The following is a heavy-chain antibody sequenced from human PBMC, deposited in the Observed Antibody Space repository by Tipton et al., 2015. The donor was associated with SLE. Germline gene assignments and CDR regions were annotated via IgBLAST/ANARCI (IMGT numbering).Heavy chain of an antibody. Sequence: SLRLSCAASGFTFSSYAMSWVRQAPGKGLEWVSTISGSGGSTYYADSVKGRFTISRDNSKNTLYLQMNSLRAEDTAVYYCAKGAQVLLWFGSYFDYWGQGTLVTVSS. J-gene: IGHJ4*02. D-gene: IGHD3-10*01. CDR1: GFTFSSYA. V-gene: IGHV3-23*01. CDR2: ISGSGGST. CDR3: AKGAQVLLWFGSYFDY.